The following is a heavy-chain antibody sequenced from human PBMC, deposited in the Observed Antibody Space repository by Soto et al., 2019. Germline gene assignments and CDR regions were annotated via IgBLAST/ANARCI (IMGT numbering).Heavy chain of an antibody. CDR2: INPSGGST. CDR3: ARDRSFDWLARPYGMDV. Sequence: GASVKVSCKASGYTFTSYYMHWVRQAPGQGLEWMGIINPSGGSTSYAQKFQGRVTMTRDTSTSTVYMELSSLRSEDTAVYYCARDRSFDWLARPYGMDVWGQGTTVTVSS. D-gene: IGHD3-9*01. J-gene: IGHJ6*02. CDR1: GYTFTSYY. V-gene: IGHV1-46*01.